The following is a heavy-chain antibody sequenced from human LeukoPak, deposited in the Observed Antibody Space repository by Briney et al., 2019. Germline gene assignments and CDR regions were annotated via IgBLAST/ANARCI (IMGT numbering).Heavy chain of an antibody. Sequence: GGSLRLSCAASGFAFSTSAMSWVRQAPGKGLEWVSTISGSGGSTYYADSVKGRFTISRDNSKTTLNLQVNSLRADDTAVYYSARDWGYSFCYPFYYSGQGDLVTVS. CDR2: ISGSGGST. V-gene: IGHV3-23*01. J-gene: IGHJ4*02. CDR1: GFAFSTSA. CDR3: ARDWGYSFCYPFYY. D-gene: IGHD5-18*01.